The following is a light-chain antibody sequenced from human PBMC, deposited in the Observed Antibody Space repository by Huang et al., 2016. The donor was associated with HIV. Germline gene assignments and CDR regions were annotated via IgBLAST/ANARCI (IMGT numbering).Light chain of an antibody. CDR2: NAS. V-gene: IGKV3-11*01. CDR1: QSVSTY. Sequence: EIVLTQSPATLSLSPGERATLSCRASQSVSTYLAWYQLKPGQAPRLLIYNASHRATGSPARFSGSGSGTDFTLTISSLEPEDFAVYYCQQRATWLITFGQGTRLEIK. CDR3: QQRATWLIT. J-gene: IGKJ5*01.